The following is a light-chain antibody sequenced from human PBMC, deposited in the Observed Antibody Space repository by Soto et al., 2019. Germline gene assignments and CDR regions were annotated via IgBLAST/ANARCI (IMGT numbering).Light chain of an antibody. V-gene: IGKV1-5*01. CDR2: DAS. J-gene: IGKJ1*01. Sequence: DIQGTQSPPTLSASVGDRVTITCRASQTISTWMAWYQQKPGKAPKLLVYDASTLQSGVASRFSGSGAGTEFTLIISGLQPDDSATYYCQKYNSAPWTFGQGTKVDIK. CDR3: QKYNSAPWT. CDR1: QTISTW.